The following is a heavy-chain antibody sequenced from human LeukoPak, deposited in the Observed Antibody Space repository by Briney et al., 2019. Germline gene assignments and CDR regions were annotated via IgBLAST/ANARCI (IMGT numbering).Heavy chain of an antibody. J-gene: IGHJ3*02. D-gene: IGHD2-15*01. CDR1: GGSISSSNW. V-gene: IGHV4-4*02. CDR3: ASKANCSGGRCPRGAFDI. Sequence: PSETLSLTCAISGGSISSSNWWSWVRQPPGKGLEWIGEIYHSGSLNYNPSLKSRVTISVDESKNQFSLKLTSVTAADTAVYYCASKANCSGGRCPRGAFDIWGPGTKVTVSS. CDR2: IYHSGSL.